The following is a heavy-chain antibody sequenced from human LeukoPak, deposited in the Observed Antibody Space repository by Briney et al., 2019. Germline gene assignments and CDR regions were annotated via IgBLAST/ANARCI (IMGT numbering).Heavy chain of an antibody. V-gene: IGHV4-39*01. Sequence: PSETLSLTCTVSGGSISSYYWGWIRQPPGKGLEWIGSIYYSGSTYCNPSLKSRVTISVDTSKNQFSLKLSSVTAADTAVYYCARPVLRYFDPPDYWGQGTLVAVSS. CDR3: ARPVLRYFDPPDY. D-gene: IGHD3-9*01. CDR1: GGSISSYY. J-gene: IGHJ4*02. CDR2: IYYSGST.